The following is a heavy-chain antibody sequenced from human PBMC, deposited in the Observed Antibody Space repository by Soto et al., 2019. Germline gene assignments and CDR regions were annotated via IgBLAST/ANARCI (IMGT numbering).Heavy chain of an antibody. CDR1: GYTFTEYF. CDR3: ARATLIIRHITNLGEGSPGVVEH. D-gene: IGHD3-3*01. CDR2: ISPESGVT. J-gene: IGHJ5*02. V-gene: IGHV1-2*02. Sequence: QVQLVQSGAEVKMPGASVRVSCEASGYTFTEYFLHWVRQAPGQGLEWMGWISPESGVTNIAPNFEGRVTMTADTAITTAYMQVSGLRYDDTAVYYCARATLIIRHITNLGEGSPGVVEHWGEGTLVSVSS.